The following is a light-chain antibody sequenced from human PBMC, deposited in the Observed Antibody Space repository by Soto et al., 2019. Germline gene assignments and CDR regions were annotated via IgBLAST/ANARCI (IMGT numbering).Light chain of an antibody. Sequence: QSALTQPASVSGSPGQSITISCTGTSSDIGGYNYVSWYQQHPGKAPKLMIYDVSDRPSGVSNRFSGSKSGNTASLTISGLQAEDEADYYCASYASSNTVLFGGGTKLTDL. CDR3: ASYASSNTVL. CDR1: SSDIGGYNY. V-gene: IGLV2-14*03. J-gene: IGLJ2*01. CDR2: DVS.